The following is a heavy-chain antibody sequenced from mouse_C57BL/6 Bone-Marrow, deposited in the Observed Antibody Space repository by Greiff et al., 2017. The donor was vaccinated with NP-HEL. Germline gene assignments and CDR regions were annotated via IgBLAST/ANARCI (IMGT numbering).Heavy chain of an antibody. J-gene: IGHJ4*01. CDR1: GYAFSSSW. CDR2: IYPGGGDT. CDR3: ARSGDGNYPYAMDY. V-gene: IGHV1-82*01. Sequence: QVQLQQSGPELVKPGASVKISCKASGYAFSSSWMNWVKQRPGKGLEWIGRIYPGGGDTNYNGKFKGKATLTADKSSSTAYMQLSSLTSEDSAVYFCARSGDGNYPYAMDYWGQGTSVTVSS. D-gene: IGHD2-1*01.